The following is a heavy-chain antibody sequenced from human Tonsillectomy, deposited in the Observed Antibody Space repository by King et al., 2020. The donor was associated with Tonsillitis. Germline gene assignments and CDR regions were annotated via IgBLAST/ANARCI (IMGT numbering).Heavy chain of an antibody. J-gene: IGHJ2*01. D-gene: IGHD2-15*01. V-gene: IGHV5-10-1*03. Sequence: VQLVESGAEVKKPGESLRISCKGSGYSFTSYWITWVRQMPGKGLEWMGRIDPSDSYTNYSPSFQGHVTISADKSISTAYLQWSRLKASDTAMYYCARRYCSGGSCYPRRDWYFDLWGRGTLVTVSS. CDR2: IDPSDSYT. CDR3: ARRYCSGGSCYPRRDWYFDL. CDR1: GYSFTSYW.